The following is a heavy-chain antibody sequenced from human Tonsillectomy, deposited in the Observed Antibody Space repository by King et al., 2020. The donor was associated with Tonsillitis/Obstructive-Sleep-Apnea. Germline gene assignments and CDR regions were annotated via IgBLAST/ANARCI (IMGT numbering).Heavy chain of an antibody. CDR3: ARQGGGGQLVYFDS. CDR1: GGSISSSNYY. J-gene: IGHJ4*02. V-gene: IGHV4-39*01. CDR2: IYYSGNT. Sequence: QLQESGPGLVKPSETLSLTCTVSGGSISSSNYYWGWIRQPPGKGLECIGRIYYSGNTYYSPSLKSRVTISVDTSKNQMSLKLSSVTAADTAIYYCARQGGGGQLVYFDSWGRGTLVTVSS. D-gene: IGHD6-6*01.